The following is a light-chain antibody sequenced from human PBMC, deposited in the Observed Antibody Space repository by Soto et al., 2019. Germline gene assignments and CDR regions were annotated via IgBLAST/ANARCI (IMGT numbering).Light chain of an antibody. V-gene: IGKV3-20*01. CDR3: QQYGSSPWT. Sequence: EIVLTQSPGTLTASPGERATLSCRASQDVSNSYLAWYQQKPGQAPSLLIYGATSRANGIADRFSGSGSGTDFTLTVSRLEPEDFAVYYCQQYGSSPWTFGQGTKVE. CDR1: QDVSNSY. CDR2: GAT. J-gene: IGKJ1*01.